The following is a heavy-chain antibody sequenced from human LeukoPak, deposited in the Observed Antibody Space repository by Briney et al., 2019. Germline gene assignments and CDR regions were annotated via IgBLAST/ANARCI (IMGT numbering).Heavy chain of an antibody. Sequence: GSLRLSCAASGFTFSSYSMNWVRQAPGKGLEWIGEIYHSGSTNYNPSLKSRVTISVDKSKNQFSLKLSSVTAADTAVYYCARGRVAVANAFDIWGQGTMVTVSS. CDR3: ARGRVAVANAFDI. V-gene: IGHV4-4*02. J-gene: IGHJ3*02. CDR2: IYHSGST. D-gene: IGHD6-19*01. CDR1: GFTFSSYSM.